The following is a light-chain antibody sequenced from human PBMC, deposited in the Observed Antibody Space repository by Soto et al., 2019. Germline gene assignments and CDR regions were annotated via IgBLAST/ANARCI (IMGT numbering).Light chain of an antibody. Sequence: IVLTQSPATLSLSPEHTATLFCRASQPVSARLAWYKHKPGQAPRLLIYDASNTATGIPDRFRGSGSGTDFTLTVSSLEPEDFALYYCQQGTDWHPGTFGQGTKVDIK. CDR2: DAS. CDR1: QPVSAR. CDR3: QQGTDWHPGT. J-gene: IGKJ1*01. V-gene: IGKV3D-11*01.